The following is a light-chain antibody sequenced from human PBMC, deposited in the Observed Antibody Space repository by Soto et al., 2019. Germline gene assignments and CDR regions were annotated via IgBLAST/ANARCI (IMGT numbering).Light chain of an antibody. CDR2: EVS. V-gene: IGLV2-18*01. CDR3: AAWDDSLNGLV. J-gene: IGLJ1*01. Sequence: QSALTQPPSVSGSPGQSVTISCTGTSIDFVSYNRVSWYQQPPGTAPKLMIYEVSNRPSGVPDRFSGSKSGNTASLTISGLQSEDEADYSCAAWDDSLNGLVFGAGTKLTVL. CDR1: SIDFVSYNR.